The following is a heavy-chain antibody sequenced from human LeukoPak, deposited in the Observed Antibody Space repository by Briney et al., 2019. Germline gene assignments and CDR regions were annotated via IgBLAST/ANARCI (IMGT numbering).Heavy chain of an antibody. Sequence: KTSGTLSLTCAVSGGSISSSDWWSWVRQPPGRGLEWIGYIYRSEHTNYNPSLKSRVTKSLDKSKNQFSLKLSSVTAADTAVYYCARDPHCSSTNCPFDYWGQGTLVIVSS. J-gene: IGHJ4*02. V-gene: IGHV4-4*02. CDR2: IYRSEHT. CDR3: ARDPHCSSTNCPFDY. D-gene: IGHD2-2*01. CDR1: GGSISSSDW.